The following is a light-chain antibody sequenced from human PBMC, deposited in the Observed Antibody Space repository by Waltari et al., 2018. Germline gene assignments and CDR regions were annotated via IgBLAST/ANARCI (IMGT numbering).Light chain of an antibody. CDR1: QSVSRT. CDR3: QKYGSLPAT. J-gene: IGKJ1*01. Sequence: EIVLTQSPGTLSLSPAERATLSCRASQSVSRTLAWYQQKPSQAPRLLIYDASIGATGVPDRFSGSGSGTDFSLTISRLEPEDFAVYYCQKYGSLPATFGQGTKVEIK. CDR2: DAS. V-gene: IGKV3-20*01.